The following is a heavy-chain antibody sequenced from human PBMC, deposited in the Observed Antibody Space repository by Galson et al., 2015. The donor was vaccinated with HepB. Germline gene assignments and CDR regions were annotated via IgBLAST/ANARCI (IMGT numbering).Heavy chain of an antibody. CDR2: IKPDGSEK. Sequence: CAASGFTFSNYWMSWVRQAPGKGLERVAHIKPDGSEKYYLDSVKGRFTISRDNAKNLLYLQMSSLRADDTAVYYCARDANRGGDLDYWGQGTSVTVSS. V-gene: IGHV3-7*03. CDR1: GFTFSNYW. CDR3: ARDANRGGDLDY. J-gene: IGHJ4*02. D-gene: IGHD2-21*02.